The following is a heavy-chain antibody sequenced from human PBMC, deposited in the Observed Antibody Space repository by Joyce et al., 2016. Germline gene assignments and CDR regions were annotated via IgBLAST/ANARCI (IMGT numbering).Heavy chain of an antibody. V-gene: IGHV1-18*01. Sequence: QVQLVQSGSEVKKPGASVEVSCKASGYIFTTYGISWVRQAPGQGFEWLGRISAHHGNTKYAQKFQGRVTMTIDTSTSTAYMELESLRSDDTAVYYCARDIHYYNSSGYYWGAFDIWGQGTMVSVSS. J-gene: IGHJ3*02. CDR2: ISAHHGNT. CDR3: ARDIHYYNSSGYYWGAFDI. CDR1: GYIFTTYG. D-gene: IGHD3-22*01.